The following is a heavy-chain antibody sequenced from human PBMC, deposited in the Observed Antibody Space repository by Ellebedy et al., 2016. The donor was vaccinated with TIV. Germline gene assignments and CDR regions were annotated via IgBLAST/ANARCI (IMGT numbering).Heavy chain of an antibody. Sequence: GESLKISXAASGFTFSSYAMSWVRQAPGKGLEWVSAISGSGGSTYYADSVKGRFTISRDNSKNTLYLQMNSLRAEDTAVYYCAKRYGLETPARIDYWGQGTLVTVSS. D-gene: IGHD3-3*01. J-gene: IGHJ4*02. V-gene: IGHV3-23*01. CDR1: GFTFSSYA. CDR3: AKRYGLETPARIDY. CDR2: ISGSGGST.